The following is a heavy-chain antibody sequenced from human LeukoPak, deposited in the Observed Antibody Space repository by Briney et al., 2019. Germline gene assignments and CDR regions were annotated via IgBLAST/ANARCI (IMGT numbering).Heavy chain of an antibody. CDR3: AKDVYNWNFYFDY. J-gene: IGHJ4*02. V-gene: IGHV3-23*01. D-gene: IGHD1-7*01. Sequence: GGSLRLSCAASGFTFSSYAMSWVRQAPGKGLEWVLAISASGYSTYYADSVKGRFTISRDNSKKTLYLQMNSLRAEDTAIFYCAKDVYNWNFYFDYWGQGTLVTVSS. CDR2: ISASGYST. CDR1: GFTFSSYA.